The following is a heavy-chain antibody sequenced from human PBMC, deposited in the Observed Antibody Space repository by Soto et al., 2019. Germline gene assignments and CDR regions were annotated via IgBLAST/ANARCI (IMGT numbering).Heavy chain of an antibody. CDR2: INTDGLS. D-gene: IGHD2-15*01. V-gene: IGHV4-4*07. Sequence: ETLSLTCSVSGVSITSYYWSWIRQSAGGGLEWMGRINTDGLSTYSPSFKSRLTMSLDTSKNQVSLRLISVTAADTAVYFCARVPVAVAATEDYYGLDVWGKGTTVTVSS. CDR3: ARVPVAVAATEDYYGLDV. J-gene: IGHJ6*04. CDR1: GVSITSYY.